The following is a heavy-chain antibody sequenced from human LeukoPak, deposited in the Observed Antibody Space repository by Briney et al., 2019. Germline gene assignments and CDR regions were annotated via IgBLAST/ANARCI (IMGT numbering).Heavy chain of an antibody. CDR3: AKGYSSSWSLPFYY. Sequence: GGSLRLSCAASGFSFDDYAMHWVRQAPGKGLEWVSGTSWNSGSIGYADSVKGRFTISKDNVKNSLYLHMNTLRAEDTAFYYCAKGYSSSWSLPFYYWGQGTLVTVSS. J-gene: IGHJ4*02. CDR1: GFSFDDYA. D-gene: IGHD6-13*01. V-gene: IGHV3-9*01. CDR2: TSWNSGSI.